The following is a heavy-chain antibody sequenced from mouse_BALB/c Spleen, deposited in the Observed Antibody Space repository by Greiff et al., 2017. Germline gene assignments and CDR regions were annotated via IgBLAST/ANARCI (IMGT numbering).Heavy chain of an antibody. CDR2: IWSGGST. J-gene: IGHJ3*01. Sequence: VQLQQSGPGLVQPSQSLSITCTVSGFSLTSYGVHWVRQSPGKGLEWLGVIWSGGSTDYNAAFISRLSISKDNSKSQVFFKMNSLQADDTAIYYCAKDYGYVEFAYWGQGTLVTVSA. D-gene: IGHD1-2*01. CDR1: GFSLTSYG. CDR3: AKDYGYVEFAY. V-gene: IGHV2-4-1*01.